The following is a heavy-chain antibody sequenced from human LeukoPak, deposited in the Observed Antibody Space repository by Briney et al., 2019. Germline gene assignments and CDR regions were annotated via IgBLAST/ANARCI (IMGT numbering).Heavy chain of an antibody. CDR2: VFHSGST. Sequence: SETLPLTCAVSGGSISSDDWWTWVRQPPGEGLEWIGEVFHSGSTNYNPSLKSRVTMSVDTSKNHFSLKLSSVTAADTAVYYCARQANDYDFWSGYSPQWYFDLWGRGTLVTVSS. J-gene: IGHJ2*01. D-gene: IGHD3-3*01. CDR3: ARQANDYDFWSGYSPQWYFDL. CDR1: GGSISSDDW. V-gene: IGHV4-4*02.